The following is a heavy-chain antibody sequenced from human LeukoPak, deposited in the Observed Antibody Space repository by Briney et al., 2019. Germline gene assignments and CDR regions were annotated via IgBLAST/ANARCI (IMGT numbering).Heavy chain of an antibody. CDR1: GGSISSSNW. V-gene: IGHV4-4*02. CDR2: IYHSGST. J-gene: IGHJ4*02. D-gene: IGHD2-15*01. Sequence: SGTLSLTCAVSGGSISSSNWWCWVRQPPGKRLEWIGKIYHSGSTNYNPSLKSRVTISVDKSKNQFSLKLSSVTAADTAVYYCARGVYCSGGSCYALLDYWGQGTLVTVSS. CDR3: ARGVYCSGGSCYALLDY.